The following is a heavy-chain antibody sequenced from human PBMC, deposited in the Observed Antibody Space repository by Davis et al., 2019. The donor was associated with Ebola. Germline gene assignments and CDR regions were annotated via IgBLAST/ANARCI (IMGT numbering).Heavy chain of an antibody. V-gene: IGHV3-7*01. CDR3: ARAGYCRGGTCTSPPLDY. D-gene: IGHD2-15*01. Sequence: GESLKIPCAASGFAFSSYSMNWVRQAPGKGLQWVANIKEDGSARYYEDSVKGRFTISRDNGRNSLYLQINSLRAEDTAVYYCARAGYCRGGTCTSPPLDYWGQGTLATVS. CDR2: IKEDGSAR. J-gene: IGHJ4*02. CDR1: GFAFSSYS.